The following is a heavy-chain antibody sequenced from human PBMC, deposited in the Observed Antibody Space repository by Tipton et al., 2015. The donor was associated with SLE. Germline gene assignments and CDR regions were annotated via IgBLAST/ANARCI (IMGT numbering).Heavy chain of an antibody. D-gene: IGHD6-13*01. CDR3: ARAGYGSHWFLDY. V-gene: IGHV4-34*01. CDR2: INHSGST. Sequence: TLSLTCALYGGSFNDCYWSWIRQPPGKGLEWIGEINHSGSTNYNPSLKSRVSISIDTSKKQFSLKLTSVTAADTAVYYCARAGYGSHWFLDYWGQGTLVTVSS. J-gene: IGHJ4*02. CDR1: GGSFNDCY.